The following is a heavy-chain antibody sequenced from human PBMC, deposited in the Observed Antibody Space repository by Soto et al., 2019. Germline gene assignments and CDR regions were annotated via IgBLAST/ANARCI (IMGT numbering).Heavy chain of an antibody. V-gene: IGHV5-51*01. J-gene: IGHJ4*02. D-gene: IGHD3-22*01. CDR3: ARHYYDSSGYFLLGFDY. Sequence: GESLKISCKGSGYSFTSYWIGWVRQMPGKGLEWMGIIYPGDSDTRYSPSFQGQVTISADKSISTAYLQWSSLKASDTAKYYCARHYYDSSGYFLLGFDYWGQGTLVTVSS. CDR1: GYSFTSYW. CDR2: IYPGDSDT.